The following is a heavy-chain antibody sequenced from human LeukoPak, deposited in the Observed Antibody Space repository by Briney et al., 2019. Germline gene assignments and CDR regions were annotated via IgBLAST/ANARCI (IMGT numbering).Heavy chain of an antibody. V-gene: IGHV4-39*07. J-gene: IGHJ4*02. CDR2: IYYSGST. CDR3: ARDGSGDVDY. Sequence: PSETLSLTCTVSGGSISSSSYYWGWIRQPPGKGLEWIGSIYYSGSTYYNPSLKSRVTISVDTSKNQFSLKLSSVTAADTAVYYCARDGSGDVDYWGQGTLVTVSS. D-gene: IGHD5-12*01. CDR1: GGSISSSSYY.